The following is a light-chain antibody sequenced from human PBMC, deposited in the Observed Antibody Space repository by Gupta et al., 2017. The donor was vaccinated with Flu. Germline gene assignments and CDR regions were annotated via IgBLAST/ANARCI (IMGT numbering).Light chain of an antibody. V-gene: IGLV2-11*01. Sequence: QSALTQPRSVSGSPGQSVTISCTGTSSDVGGYNYVSWHQKLPVKAPKVMIYDVSQRPSGVPDRFSGSKSGNTASLTISGLQAEDEADYYCCSYAGSYTLVFGGGTKLTVL. CDR3: CSYAGSYTLV. CDR1: SSDVGGYNY. CDR2: DVS. J-gene: IGLJ2*01.